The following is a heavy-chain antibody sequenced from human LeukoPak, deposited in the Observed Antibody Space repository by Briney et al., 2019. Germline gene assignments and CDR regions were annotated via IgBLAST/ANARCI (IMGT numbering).Heavy chain of an antibody. V-gene: IGHV3-9*01. J-gene: IGHJ4*02. D-gene: IGHD6-19*01. CDR3: AKIRTPYSSGWYAFDY. Sequence: GRSLRLSCAASGFTFDDYAMHWVRQAPGRGLEWVSGISWNSGSIGYADSVKGRFTISRDNAKNSLYLQMNSLRAEDTALYYCAKIRTPYSSGWYAFDYWGQGTLVTVSS. CDR2: ISWNSGSI. CDR1: GFTFDDYA.